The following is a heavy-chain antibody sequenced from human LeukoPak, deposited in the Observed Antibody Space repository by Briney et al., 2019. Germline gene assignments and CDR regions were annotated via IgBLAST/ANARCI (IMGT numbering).Heavy chain of an antibody. CDR1: GFTFSSYA. D-gene: IGHD6-13*01. CDR2: ISGSGGST. J-gene: IGHJ5*02. CDR3: AKDFSSSWQFDP. V-gene: IGHV3-23*01. Sequence: GGSLRLSCAASGFTFSSYAMSWVRQAPGKGLEWVSAISGSGGSTYYADSVKGRFTISRDNSKNTLFLQMNSLRVEDTAMYYCAKDFSSSWQFDPWGQGTLVTVSS.